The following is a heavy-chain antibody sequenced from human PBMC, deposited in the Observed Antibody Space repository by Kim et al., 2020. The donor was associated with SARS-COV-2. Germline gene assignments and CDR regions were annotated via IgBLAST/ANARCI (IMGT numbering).Heavy chain of an antibody. V-gene: IGHV4-34*01. J-gene: IGHJ6*04. CDR2: VSHSGDT. Sequence: SETLSLTCAVYGGSFSDYSWSWIRQSPEKGLEWIWEVSHSGDTNYNPSPSNRVTTSVDNSTNQSTLKVNSVTAADMAVYFCSGTSGRGYVFGRGEGTTVTVSS. D-gene: IGHD5-18*01. CDR1: GGSFSDYS. CDR3: SGTSGRGYVFG.